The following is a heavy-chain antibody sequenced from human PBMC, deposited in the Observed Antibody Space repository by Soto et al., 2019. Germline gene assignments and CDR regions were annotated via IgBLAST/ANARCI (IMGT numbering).Heavy chain of an antibody. CDR3: ARRAPGQWLPYYYYYGMDV. V-gene: IGHV4-59*08. D-gene: IGHD6-19*01. Sequence: SETLSLTCTVSVGSISTYYWSWIRQPPGKGLEWIGYIYYSGSTNYNPSLKSRVTISVDTSKNQFSLKLSSVTAADTAVYYCARRAPGQWLPYYYYYGMDVWGQGTTVT. J-gene: IGHJ6*02. CDR1: VGSISTYY. CDR2: IYYSGST.